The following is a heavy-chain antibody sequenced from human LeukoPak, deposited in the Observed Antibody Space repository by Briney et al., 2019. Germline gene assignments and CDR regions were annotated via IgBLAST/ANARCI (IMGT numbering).Heavy chain of an antibody. J-gene: IGHJ4*02. V-gene: IGHV5-51*01. CDR1: GYSFIGSS. Sequence: PREPLKTSCMGSGYSFIGSSVGWVRRIPGKGRGWMGNIYLVESDTRNSPSFQGQVTILDDKSISTAYLQWSSLEASDTAMYYCARGIDSGSYPRGPDYWGQGTLVTVSS. D-gene: IGHD1-26*01. CDR2: IYLVESDT. CDR3: ARGIDSGSYPRGPDY.